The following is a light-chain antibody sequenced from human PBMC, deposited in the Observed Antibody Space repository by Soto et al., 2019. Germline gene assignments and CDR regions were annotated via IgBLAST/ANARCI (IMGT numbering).Light chain of an antibody. CDR1: ERLTTN. V-gene: IGKV3D-15*01. Sequence: RVRARAPATLPQSPGKAVSRACRASERLTTNLAWYQQSPGQAPRLLIYGTYTRATGIPTRFSGSGTGTEPTLSISSLESEDVAVYYCQQYNKWPRTFGGGPRWIS. J-gene: IGKJ4*01. CDR3: QQYNKWPRT. CDR2: GTY.